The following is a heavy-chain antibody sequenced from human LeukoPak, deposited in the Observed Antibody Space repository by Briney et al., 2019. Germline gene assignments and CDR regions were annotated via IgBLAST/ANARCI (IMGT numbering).Heavy chain of an antibody. CDR1: GYTFTSYG. V-gene: IGHV1-18*01. CDR2: ISAYNGNT. J-gene: IGHJ5*02. CDR3: ARALYCYGSGSKNNWFDP. Sequence: ASVKVSCKASGYTFTSYGISWVRQAPGQGLEWMGWISAYNGNTNYAQKLQGRVTMTTDTSTSTAYMELRSLRSDDTAVYYCARALYCYGSGSKNNWFDPWGQGTLVTVSS. D-gene: IGHD3-10*01.